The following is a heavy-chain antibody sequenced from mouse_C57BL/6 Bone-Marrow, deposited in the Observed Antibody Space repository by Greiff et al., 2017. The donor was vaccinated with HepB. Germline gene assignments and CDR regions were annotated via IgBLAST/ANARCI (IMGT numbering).Heavy chain of an antibody. CDR2: INPSNGGT. CDR3: ARSGYYGSRRDWYYDV. D-gene: IGHD1-1*01. V-gene: IGHV1-53*01. Sequence: QVQLQQSGTELVKPGASVKLTCKASGYTFTSYWMHWVKQRPGQGLEWIGNINPSNGGTNYNEKFKSKATLTVDKSSSTAYMQLSSLTSEDSAVYYCARSGYYGSRRDWYYDVWGTGTTVTVSS. J-gene: IGHJ1*03. CDR1: GYTFTSYW.